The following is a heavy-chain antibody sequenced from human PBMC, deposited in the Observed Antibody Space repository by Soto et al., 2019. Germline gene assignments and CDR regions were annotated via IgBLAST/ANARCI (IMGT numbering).Heavy chain of an antibody. Sequence: PGGSLRLSCAASGFTFSSYWMSWVRQAPGKGLEWVANIKQDGSEKYYVDSVKGRFTISRDNAKNSLYLQMNSLRAEDTAVYYCARDNFDRVLRYFDWLAFDIWGQGTMVTV. CDR3: ARDNFDRVLRYFDWLAFDI. V-gene: IGHV3-7*03. J-gene: IGHJ3*02. D-gene: IGHD3-9*01. CDR1: GFTFSSYW. CDR2: IKQDGSEK.